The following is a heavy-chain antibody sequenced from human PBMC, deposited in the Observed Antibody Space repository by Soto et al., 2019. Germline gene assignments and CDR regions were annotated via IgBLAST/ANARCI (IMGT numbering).Heavy chain of an antibody. Sequence: PGHSLKLSGTRSGDIFTGYWSSWARHMPGKGLEWMGRIDPSDSYTNYSPSFQGHATISADKSISTAYLQWSSLKASDTAMYYWASPAGWEQDYYYYGREGCGQGTTVTVS. J-gene: IGHJ6*02. V-gene: IGHV5-10-1*01. CDR3: ASPAGWEQDYYYYGREG. CDR1: GDIFTGYW. CDR2: IDPSDSYT. D-gene: IGHD1-26*01.